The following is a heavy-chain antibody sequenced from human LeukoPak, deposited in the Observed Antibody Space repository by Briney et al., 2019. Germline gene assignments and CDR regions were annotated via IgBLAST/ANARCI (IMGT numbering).Heavy chain of an antibody. Sequence: KPSETLSLTCTVSGGSISSYYWSWIRQPAGKGLEWIGRIYTSGTTNYNPSLKSRVSISVDTSKKQFSLTLTSMTAADTAVYYCVRAPYGDRSYNWFDPWGQGTLVTVSS. CDR2: IYTSGTT. V-gene: IGHV4-4*07. D-gene: IGHD2-21*02. CDR1: GGSISSYY. CDR3: VRAPYGDRSYNWFDP. J-gene: IGHJ5*02.